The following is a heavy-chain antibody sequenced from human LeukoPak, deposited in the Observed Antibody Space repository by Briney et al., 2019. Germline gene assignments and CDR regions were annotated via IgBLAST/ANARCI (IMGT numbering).Heavy chain of an antibody. CDR2: IKQDGSEK. D-gene: IGHD5-18*01. V-gene: IGHV3-7*01. CDR1: GFTFTSYS. J-gene: IGHJ4*02. Sequence: GGSLRLSCAASGFTFTSYSMNWVRQAPGKGLEWVANIKQDGSEKYYVDSVKGRFTISRDNAKNSLYLQMNSLRAEDTAVYYCARGLGYSYGNGDYWGQGTLVTVSS. CDR3: ARGLGYSYGNGDY.